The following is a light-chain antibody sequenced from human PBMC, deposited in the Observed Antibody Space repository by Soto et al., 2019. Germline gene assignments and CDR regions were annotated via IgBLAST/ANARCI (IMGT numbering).Light chain of an antibody. CDR3: QHYSSSPYT. V-gene: IGKV1-5*03. Sequence: DIQMTQSPSTLSASVGDRVTITCRASQSISSWLAWYQQKPGKAPKVLIYKASSLESGVPSRFSGSGSGTAFTLTISSLQPDDFATYYCQHYSSSPYTFGQGTNLEIK. CDR2: KAS. J-gene: IGKJ2*01. CDR1: QSISSW.